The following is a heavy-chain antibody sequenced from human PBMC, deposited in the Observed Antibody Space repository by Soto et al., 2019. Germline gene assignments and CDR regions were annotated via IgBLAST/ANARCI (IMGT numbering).Heavy chain of an antibody. CDR3: ARVRLRDYWYFDL. Sequence: QVQLVESGGGVVQPGRSLRLSCAASGFTFSSYGMHWVRQAPGKGLEWVAVIWYDGSNKYYADSVKGRFTISRDNSKSTRYLQMNSLRAEDTAVYYCARVRLRDYWYFDLWGRGTLVTVSS. D-gene: IGHD5-12*01. CDR1: GFTFSSYG. J-gene: IGHJ2*01. V-gene: IGHV3-33*01. CDR2: IWYDGSNK.